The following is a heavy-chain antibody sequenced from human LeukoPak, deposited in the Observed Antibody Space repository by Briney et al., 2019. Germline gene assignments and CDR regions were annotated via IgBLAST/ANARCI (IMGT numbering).Heavy chain of an antibody. CDR2: ISYDGSNK. V-gene: IGHV3-30*04. D-gene: IGHD4-17*01. CDR1: GFTFSSYA. Sequence: PGGSLRLSCAASGFTFSSYAMHWVRQAPGKGLEWVAVISYDGSNKYYADSVKGRFTISRDNSKNTLYLQMNSLRAEDTAVYYCARDDYGGIDYWGQGTLVTVSS. CDR3: ARDDYGGIDY. J-gene: IGHJ4*02.